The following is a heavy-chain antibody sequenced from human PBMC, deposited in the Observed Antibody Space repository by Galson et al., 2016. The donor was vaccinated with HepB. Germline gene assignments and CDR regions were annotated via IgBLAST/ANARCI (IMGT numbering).Heavy chain of an antibody. V-gene: IGHV3-23*01. D-gene: IGHD3-22*01. CDR2: ISGFGDKT. Sequence: SLRLSCAASGFAFGTYAMTWVRQAPGKVLEWVSGISGFGDKTYYADSVKGRFTISRDNSKNTLYLQMTSLRADDTAVYYCARGATYFYDSSGRSYDWFDSWGQGALVTVSS. J-gene: IGHJ5*01. CDR3: ARGATYFYDSSGRSYDWFDS. CDR1: GFAFGTYA.